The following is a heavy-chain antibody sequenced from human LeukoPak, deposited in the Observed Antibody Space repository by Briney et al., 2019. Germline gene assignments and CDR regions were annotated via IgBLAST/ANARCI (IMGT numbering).Heavy chain of an antibody. CDR3: AREIAGLYGSGSYPDY. CDR1: GYSISSGYH. D-gene: IGHD3-10*01. Sequence: SETLSLTCTVSGYSISSGYHWGWIRQPPGKGLEWIGSIYHSGSTYYNPSLKSRVTISVDTSKNQFSLKLSSVTAADTAVYYCAREIAGLYGSGSYPDYWGQGTLVTVSS. CDR2: IYHSGST. J-gene: IGHJ4*02. V-gene: IGHV4-38-2*02.